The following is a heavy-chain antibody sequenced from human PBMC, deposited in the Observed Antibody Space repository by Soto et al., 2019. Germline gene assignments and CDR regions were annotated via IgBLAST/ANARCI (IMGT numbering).Heavy chain of an antibody. V-gene: IGHV1-69*01. D-gene: IGHD5-12*01. CDR3: ARQEMATIVYFDY. CDR1: GGTFSSYA. Sequence: QVQLVQSGAEEKKPGSSVKVSCKASGGTFSSYAISWVRQAPGQGLEWMGGIIPIFGTANYAQKFQGRDTITADESTSSAYMELSSLRSEDTALYYYARQEMATIVYFDYWGQGTLVTVSS. J-gene: IGHJ4*02. CDR2: IIPIFGTA.